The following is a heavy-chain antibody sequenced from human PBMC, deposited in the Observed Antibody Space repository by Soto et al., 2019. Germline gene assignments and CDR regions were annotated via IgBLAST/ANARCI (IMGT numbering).Heavy chain of an antibody. CDR2: IYYSGST. J-gene: IGHJ3*02. D-gene: IGHD4-17*01. CDR3: ARDAPLRGGDYVEAFDI. CDR1: GGSISSYY. V-gene: IGHV4-59*01. Sequence: PSETLSLTCTVSGGSISSYYWSWIRQPPGKGLEWIGYIYYSGSTKYNPSLKSRVTISVDTSKNQFSLKLSSVTAADTAVYYCARDAPLRGGDYVEAFDIWGQGTMVTVSS.